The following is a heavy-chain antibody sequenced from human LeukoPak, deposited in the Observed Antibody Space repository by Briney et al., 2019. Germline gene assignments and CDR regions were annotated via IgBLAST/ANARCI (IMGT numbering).Heavy chain of an antibody. D-gene: IGHD3-10*01. J-gene: IGHJ4*02. CDR2: VYSSGHT. V-gene: IGHV4-4*07. CDR1: GGSINNYY. CDR3: AGQTYYYGSGIRY. Sequence: SETLSLTCTVSGGSINNYYWSWIRQPAGKGLEWIGQVYSSGHTTYNPSLKSRVTISVDTSKNQFSLKLSSVTAADTAVYYCAGQTYYYGSGIRYWGQGTLVTVSS.